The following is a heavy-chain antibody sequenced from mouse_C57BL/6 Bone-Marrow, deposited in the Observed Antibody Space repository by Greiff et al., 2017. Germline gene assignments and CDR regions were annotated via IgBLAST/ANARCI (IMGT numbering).Heavy chain of an antibody. CDR3: AIYDYEDAMDY. Sequence: VHLVESGPGLVAPSQSLSITCTVSGFSLTSYGVDWVRQSPGKGLEWLGVIWGVGSTNYNSALKSRLSISKDNSKSQVFLKMNSLQTDDTAMYYCAIYDYEDAMDYWGQGTSVTVSS. CDR2: IWGVGST. D-gene: IGHD2-4*01. J-gene: IGHJ4*01. V-gene: IGHV2-6*01. CDR1: GFSLTSYG.